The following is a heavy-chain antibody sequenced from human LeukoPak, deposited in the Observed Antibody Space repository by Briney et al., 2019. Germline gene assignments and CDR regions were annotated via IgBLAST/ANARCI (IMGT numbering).Heavy chain of an antibody. CDR1: GDTFSSYA. Sequence: SVKVSCKASGDTFSSYAISWVRQAPAQALEWMGGIIPLFGTANYAQKFQGRVTITTDKSTSTAYMELSSLRSEDTAVYYCARDRPRRVGATTGQDAFDIWGQGTMVTVSS. CDR3: ARDRPRRVGATTGQDAFDI. V-gene: IGHV1-69*05. D-gene: IGHD1-26*01. J-gene: IGHJ3*02. CDR2: IIPLFGTA.